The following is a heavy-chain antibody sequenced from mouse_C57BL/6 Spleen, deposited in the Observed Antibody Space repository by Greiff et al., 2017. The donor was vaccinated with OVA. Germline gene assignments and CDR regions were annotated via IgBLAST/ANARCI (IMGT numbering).Heavy chain of an antibody. CDR3: ARGQLRLPFDY. Sequence: QVQLKQSGPELVKPGASVKISCKASGYAFSSSWMNWVKQRPGKGLEWIGRIYPGDGDTNYNGKFKGKATLTADKSSSTAYMQLSSLTSEDSAVYFCARGQLRLPFDYWGQGTTLTVSS. D-gene: IGHD3-2*02. V-gene: IGHV1-82*01. CDR2: IYPGDGDT. CDR1: GYAFSSSW. J-gene: IGHJ2*01.